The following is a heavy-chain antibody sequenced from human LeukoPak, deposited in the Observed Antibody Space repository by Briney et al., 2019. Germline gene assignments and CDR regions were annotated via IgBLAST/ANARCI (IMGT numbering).Heavy chain of an antibody. CDR3: VKDPSDYVGSGTYYSGFEY. J-gene: IGHJ4*02. CDR1: GFTFSNYA. V-gene: IGHV3-64D*06. CDR2: ISSNGGST. Sequence: PGGSLRLSCSASGFTFSNYAMHWVRQAPGKGLEYVSAISSNGGSTYYADSVKGRFTISRDNSQNTLYLQMSSLRAEDTAVYYCVKDPSDYVGSGTYYSGFEYWGQGTLVTVSS. D-gene: IGHD3-10*01.